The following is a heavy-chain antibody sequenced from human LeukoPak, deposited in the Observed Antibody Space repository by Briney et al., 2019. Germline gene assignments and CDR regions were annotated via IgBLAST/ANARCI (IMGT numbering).Heavy chain of an antibody. D-gene: IGHD3-22*01. Sequence: GGSLRLSCAASGFTFSYFWMSWVRQAPGKGPEGVANIKEDGSEKYYVDSVKGRFTISRDNAKNSLYLQMSSLRAEDTAVYYCVREYYYNSSGYRALCYWGQGTLVTVSS. V-gene: IGHV3-7*01. CDR2: IKEDGSEK. J-gene: IGHJ4*02. CDR1: GFTFSYFW. CDR3: VREYYYNSSGYRALCY.